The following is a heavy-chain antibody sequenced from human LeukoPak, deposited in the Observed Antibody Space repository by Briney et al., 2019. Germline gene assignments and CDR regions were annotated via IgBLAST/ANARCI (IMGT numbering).Heavy chain of an antibody. CDR2: IYYSGSGST. Sequence: PSETLSLTCTVSGDSMSGYYWSWIRQPPGKGLEGIGYIYYSGSGSTYYHPSLKSRVTISVDTSKNQFSLKLTSVTAADTAVYYCARGGYSTPYYYYVDVWGKGTTVTVSS. D-gene: IGHD4-11*01. CDR1: GDSMSGYY. V-gene: IGHV4-59*01. CDR3: ARGGYSTPYYYYVDV. J-gene: IGHJ6*03.